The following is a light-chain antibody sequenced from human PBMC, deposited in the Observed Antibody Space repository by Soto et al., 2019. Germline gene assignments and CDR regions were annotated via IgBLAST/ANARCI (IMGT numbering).Light chain of an antibody. CDR3: PPSYSSLLSL. CDR1: SSNIGAGYD. CDR2: GNS. J-gene: IGLJ2*01. Sequence: QSVLTQPPSVSGAPGQRVTISCTGSSSNIGAGYDVHWYQQLPGTAPKLLIYGNSNRPSGAPHRFSGSKSGTSASLAITRLHPEDDADYYCPPSYSSLLSLFVGGTNLTVL. V-gene: IGLV1-40*01.